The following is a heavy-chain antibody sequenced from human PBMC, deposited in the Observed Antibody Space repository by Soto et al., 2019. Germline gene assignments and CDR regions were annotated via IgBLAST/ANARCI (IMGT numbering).Heavy chain of an antibody. V-gene: IGHV4-4*02. J-gene: IGHJ4*02. CDR1: GGSISTSNW. D-gene: IGHD6-13*01. CDR3: ARARATIAAAAIFDC. Sequence: SETLSLTCAVSGGSISTSNWRSLDRQPPGKGLEWIGEVYRTGSTNYNPSLESRLTISVDKSKNQFSLKLTSVTAADTAVYYCARARATIAAAAIFDCWGQGTLVTV. CDR2: VYRTGST.